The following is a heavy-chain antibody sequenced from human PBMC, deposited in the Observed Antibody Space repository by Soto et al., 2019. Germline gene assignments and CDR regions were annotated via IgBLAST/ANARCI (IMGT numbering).Heavy chain of an antibody. V-gene: IGHV4-4*02. J-gene: IGHJ4*01. Sequence: SETLSLTCAVSDGFISSSNYWSWVRQPPGKGLEWIGQVYHNGGPSYNPSLRSRVTMSIDKSKNQFSLNLSAVTAADMAVYFCVSHGGRLFDYWGPGHLVTVSS. CDR1: DGFISSSNY. D-gene: IGHD2-15*01. CDR2: VYHNGGP. CDR3: VSHGGRLFDY.